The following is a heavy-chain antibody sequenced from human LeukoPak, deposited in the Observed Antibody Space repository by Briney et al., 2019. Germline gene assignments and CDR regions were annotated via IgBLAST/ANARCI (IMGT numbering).Heavy chain of an antibody. D-gene: IGHD2-15*01. V-gene: IGHV1-8*01. Sequence: ASVKVSCTASGYTFTSYDINWVRQATGQGLEWMGWMNPNSGNTGYAQKSQGRVTMTRNTSISTAYMELSSLRSEDTAVYYCARGDYCSGGSCYNWFDPWGQGTLVTVSS. CDR1: GYTFTSYD. J-gene: IGHJ5*02. CDR3: ARGDYCSGGSCYNWFDP. CDR2: MNPNSGNT.